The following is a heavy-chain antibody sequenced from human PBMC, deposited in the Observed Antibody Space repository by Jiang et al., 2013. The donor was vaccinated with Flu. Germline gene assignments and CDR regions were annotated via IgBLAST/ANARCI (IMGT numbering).Heavy chain of an antibody. D-gene: IGHD5-24*01. CDR2: INPNSGGT. CDR3: ARGIGDGYNYEWFDY. Sequence: VKVSCKASGYTFTGYYIHWVRRAPGQGLEWMGWINPNSGGTYYAQKLQGRVTMTRDTSITTAYMELSRLRSDDTAVYYCARGIGDGYNYEWFDYWGQGTLVTVSS. J-gene: IGHJ4*02. V-gene: IGHV1-2*02. CDR1: GYTFTGYY.